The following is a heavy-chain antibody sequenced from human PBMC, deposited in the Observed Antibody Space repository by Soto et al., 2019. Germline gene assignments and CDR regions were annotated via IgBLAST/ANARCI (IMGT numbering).Heavy chain of an antibody. CDR1: GFTFSSYA. CDR2: ISYDGSNK. J-gene: IGHJ6*02. Sequence: PGGSLRLSCAASGFTFSSYAMHWVRQAPGKGLEWVAVISYDGSNKYYADSVKGRFTISRDNSKNTLYLQMNSLRAEDTAVYYCARPNRHCYYYAMDVWGQGTTVTVS. D-gene: IGHD7-27*01. V-gene: IGHV3-30-3*01. CDR3: ARPNRHCYYYAMDV.